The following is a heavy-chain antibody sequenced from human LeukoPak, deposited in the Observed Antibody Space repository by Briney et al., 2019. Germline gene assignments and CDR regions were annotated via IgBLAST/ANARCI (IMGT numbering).Heavy chain of an antibody. V-gene: IGHV4-59*01. CDR1: GGSISSYY. CDR2: ISDSGSI. D-gene: IGHD3-10*01. Sequence: SETLSLTCSVSGGSISSYYWSWIRQPPGKGLEWIGYISDSGSINDNPSLKSRVTISVDESKNQFSLKLSSVTAADTAVYYCARVPSTLWFGELSPFYFDYWGQGTLVTAS. J-gene: IGHJ4*02. CDR3: ARVPSTLWFGELSPFYFDY.